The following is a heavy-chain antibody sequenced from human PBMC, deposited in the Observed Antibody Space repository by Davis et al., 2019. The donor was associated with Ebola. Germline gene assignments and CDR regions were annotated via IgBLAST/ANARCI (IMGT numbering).Heavy chain of an antibody. CDR2: IFYTGST. CDR1: RGSISSHF. V-gene: IGHV4-59*11. J-gene: IGHJ6*02. Sequence: PSETLSLTCAVSRGSISSHFWSWIRQSPGQGLEWIGSIFYTGSTNLNPSLRSRVTLSVDRPKNQFSLNLTSVTAADTAVYFWARQPRSTRSPEYYHGLDVWGQGTTVVVSS. CDR3: ARQPRSTRSPEYYHGLDV. D-gene: IGHD3-16*01.